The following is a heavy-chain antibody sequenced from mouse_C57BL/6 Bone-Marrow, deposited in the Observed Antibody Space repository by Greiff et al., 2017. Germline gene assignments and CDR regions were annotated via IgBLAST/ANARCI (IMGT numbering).Heavy chain of an antibody. CDR3: AHGNYFYWYFAV. V-gene: IGHV1-72*01. CDR2: IDPNSGGT. J-gene: IGHJ1*03. CDR1: GYTFTSYW. Sequence: VQLQQPGAELVKPGASVKLSCKASGYTFTSYWMHWVKQRPGRGLGWIGRIDPNSGGTTYNEKFKSKATLTVDKPSSTAYMQLSSLTSEDSAVYYCAHGNYFYWYFAVWGTGTTVTVSS. D-gene: IGHD2-1*01.